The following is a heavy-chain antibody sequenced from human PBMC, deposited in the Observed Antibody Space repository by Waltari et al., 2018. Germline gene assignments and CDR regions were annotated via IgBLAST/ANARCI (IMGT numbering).Heavy chain of an antibody. D-gene: IGHD6-19*01. Sequence: QVQPVQSGAEVKKPGSSVKVSCQASGGTSSSYAISWLRQAPGPGLEWTGGIIPIFGTANYAQKFQGRVTITADESTSTAYMELSSLRAEDTAVYYCARLPHGYSSGWYDYWGQGTLVTVSS. J-gene: IGHJ4*02. CDR1: GGTSSSYA. V-gene: IGHV1-69*01. CDR2: IIPIFGTA. CDR3: ARLPHGYSSGWYDY.